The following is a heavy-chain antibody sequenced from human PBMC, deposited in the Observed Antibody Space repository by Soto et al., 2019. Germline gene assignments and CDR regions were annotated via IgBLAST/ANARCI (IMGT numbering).Heavy chain of an antibody. J-gene: IGHJ6*02. CDR3: AREGYSYGMYYYYGMDV. Sequence: QVQLVESGGGVVQPGRSLRLSCAASGFTFSSYAMHWVRQAPGKGLEWVAVISYDGSNKYYADSVKGRFTISRDNSKNTLYLHMNSLRAEDTAVYYCAREGYSYGMYYYYGMDVWGQGTTVTVSS. CDR1: GFTFSSYA. D-gene: IGHD5-18*01. V-gene: IGHV3-30-3*01. CDR2: ISYDGSNK.